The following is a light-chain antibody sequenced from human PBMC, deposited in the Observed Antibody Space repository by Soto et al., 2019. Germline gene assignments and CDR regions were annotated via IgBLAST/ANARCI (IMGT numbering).Light chain of an antibody. CDR2: DVT. Sequence: HSALTQPASVSGSPGQSITISCTGTSSDVGGFNYVSWYQHHPGKAPKLMIYDVTYRPSGVSNRFSGSKSGNTASQTISGLQAEDEADYYCCSYTNSITLVFGGGTKVTVL. V-gene: IGLV2-14*03. CDR1: SSDVGGFNY. J-gene: IGLJ2*01. CDR3: CSYTNSITLV.